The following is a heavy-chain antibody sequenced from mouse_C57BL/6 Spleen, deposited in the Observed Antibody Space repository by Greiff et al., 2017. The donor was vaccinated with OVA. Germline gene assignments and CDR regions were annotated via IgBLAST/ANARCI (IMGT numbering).Heavy chain of an antibody. Sequence: EVKLLESGPGLVKPSQSLSLTCSVTGYSITSGYYWNWIRQFPGNKLEWMGYISYDGSNNYNPSLKNRISITRDTSKNQFFLKLNSVTTEDTATYYCARGAWGAWFAYWGQGTLVTVSA. J-gene: IGHJ3*01. CDR1: GYSITSGYY. V-gene: IGHV3-6*01. CDR2: ISYDGSN. D-gene: IGHD4-1*01. CDR3: ARGAWGAWFAY.